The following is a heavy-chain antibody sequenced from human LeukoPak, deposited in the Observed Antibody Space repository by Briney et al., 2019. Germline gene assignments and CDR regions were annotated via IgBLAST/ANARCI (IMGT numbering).Heavy chain of an antibody. Sequence: GGSLRLSCAASGFIFNNYGLVWVRQAPGKGLEWVSAISNDGGGTTYADFVKGRFSVSRDNSKNTLFLQMNSLRAEDTALYYCAKGSSGYFFDLWGQGALVTVSS. CDR3: AKGSSGYFFDL. V-gene: IGHV3-23*01. CDR2: ISNDGGGT. J-gene: IGHJ4*02. CDR1: GFIFNNYG. D-gene: IGHD3-22*01.